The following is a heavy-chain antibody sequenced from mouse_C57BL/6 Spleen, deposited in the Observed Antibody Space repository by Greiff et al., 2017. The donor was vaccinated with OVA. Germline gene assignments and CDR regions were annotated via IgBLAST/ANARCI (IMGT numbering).Heavy chain of an antibody. Sequence: EVKLMESGGGLVQPGGSLKLSCAASGFTFSDYYMYWVRQTPEKRLEWVAYISNGGGSTYYPDTVKGRFTISRDNAKNTLYLQMSRLKSEDTAMYYCARRTGLNWDWYFDVWGTGTTVTVSS. CDR1: GFTFSDYY. CDR2: ISNGGGST. CDR3: ARRTGLNWDWYFDV. J-gene: IGHJ1*03. V-gene: IGHV5-12*01. D-gene: IGHD1-3*01.